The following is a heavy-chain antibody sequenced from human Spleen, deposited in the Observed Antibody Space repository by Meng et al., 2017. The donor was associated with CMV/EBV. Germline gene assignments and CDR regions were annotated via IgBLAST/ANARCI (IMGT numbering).Heavy chain of an antibody. Sequence: IFSSYGMHWVRQAPGKGLEWVAVIWYDGSNKYYADSVKGRFTISRDNSENTLYLHMNSLRAEDTAVYYCAKDIFKHYDFWSGHYSDAWGQGTLVTVSS. V-gene: IGHV3-33*06. CDR3: AKDIFKHYDFWSGHYSDA. CDR1: IFSSYG. CDR2: IWYDGSNK. D-gene: IGHD3-3*01. J-gene: IGHJ5*02.